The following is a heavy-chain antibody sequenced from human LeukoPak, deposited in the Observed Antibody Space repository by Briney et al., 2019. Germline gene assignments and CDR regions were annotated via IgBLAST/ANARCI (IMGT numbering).Heavy chain of an antibody. CDR1: GFTLSSYW. CDR3: ARDPAAADLFDY. J-gene: IGHJ4*02. CDR2: IKQDGSEK. V-gene: IGHV3-7*01. Sequence: GGSLRLSCAASGFTLSSYWMSWVRQAPGKGLEWVANIKQDGSEKYYVDSVKGRFTISRDNAKNSLYLQMNSLRAEDTAVYYCARDPAAADLFDYWGQGTLVTVSS. D-gene: IGHD6-13*01.